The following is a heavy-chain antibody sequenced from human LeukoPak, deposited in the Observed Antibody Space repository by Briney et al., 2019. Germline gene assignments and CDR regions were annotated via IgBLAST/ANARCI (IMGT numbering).Heavy chain of an antibody. J-gene: IGHJ4*02. CDR1: GFTFSDYY. V-gene: IGHV3-11*06. Sequence: PGGSLRLSCAASGFTFSDYYMSWIRQAPGKGLEWVSYISSSSSYTNYADSVKGRFTISRDNAKNSLYLQMNSLSAEDTAVYYCARDSYSSSWYSSAYYFDYWGQGTLVTVSS. CDR2: ISSSSSYT. CDR3: ARDSYSSSWYSSAYYFDY. D-gene: IGHD6-13*01.